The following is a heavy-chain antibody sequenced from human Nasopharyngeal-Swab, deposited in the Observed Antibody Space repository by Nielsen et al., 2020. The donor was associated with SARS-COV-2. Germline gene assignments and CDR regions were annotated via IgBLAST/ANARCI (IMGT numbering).Heavy chain of an antibody. V-gene: IGHV6-1*01. CDR3: ARGINYYDSSGRSGGFDY. J-gene: IGHJ4*02. D-gene: IGHD3-22*01. CDR1: GDSVSSNSAA. Sequence: SQTLSLTCAISGDSVSSNSAAWNWIRQSPSRGLEWLGRTYYRSKWYNDYAVSVKSRITINPDTSKNQSSLQLNSVAPEDTAVYYCARGINYYDSSGRSGGFDYWGQGTLVTVSS. CDR2: TYYRSKWYN.